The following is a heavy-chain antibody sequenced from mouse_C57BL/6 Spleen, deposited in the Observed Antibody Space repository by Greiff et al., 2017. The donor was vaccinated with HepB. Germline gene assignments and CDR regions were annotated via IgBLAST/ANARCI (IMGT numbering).Heavy chain of an antibody. J-gene: IGHJ4*01. CDR2: IHPSDSDT. CDR1: GYTFTSYW. Sequence: VQLQQPGAELVKPGASVKVSCKASGYTFTSYWMHWVKQRPGQGLEWIGRIHPSDSDTNYNQKFKGKATLTVDKSSSTAYMQLSSLTSEDSAVYYCAMMVTTLYYDAMDYWGQGTSVTVSS. D-gene: IGHD2-3*01. V-gene: IGHV1-74*01. CDR3: AMMVTTLYYDAMDY.